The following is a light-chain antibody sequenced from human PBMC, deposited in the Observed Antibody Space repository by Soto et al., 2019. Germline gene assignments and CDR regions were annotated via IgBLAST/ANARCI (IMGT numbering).Light chain of an antibody. V-gene: IGLV2-14*01. Sequence: QSVLTQPASVSGSPGQSITISCTGTSSDIGGYKYVSWYQHHPGKAPKLMIYEVSNRPSGISNRFSGSKFGNTASLTISGLQAEDVADYYCSSYRSSSTLYVFGTGTKLTVL. CDR3: SSYRSSSTLYV. J-gene: IGLJ1*01. CDR1: SSDIGGYKY. CDR2: EVS.